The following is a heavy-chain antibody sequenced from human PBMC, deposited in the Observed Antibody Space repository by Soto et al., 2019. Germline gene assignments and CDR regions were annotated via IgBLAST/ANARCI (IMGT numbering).Heavy chain of an antibody. J-gene: IGHJ4*02. CDR3: ARGSSGWTRFDY. Sequence: GGAPRPSRAAPGFTLSSYSIPWVRQAPGKGLEWVAVISYDGSNKYYADSVKGRFTISRDNSKNTLYLQMNSLRAEDTAVYYCARGSSGWTRFDYWGQGTLVTVSS. V-gene: IGHV3-30-3*01. D-gene: IGHD6-19*01. CDR1: GFTLSSYS. CDR2: ISYDGSNK.